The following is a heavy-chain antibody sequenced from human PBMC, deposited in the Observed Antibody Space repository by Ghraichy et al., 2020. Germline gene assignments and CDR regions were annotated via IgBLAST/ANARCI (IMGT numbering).Heavy chain of an antibody. J-gene: IGHJ4*02. CDR2: INHSGST. CDR3: ARHGGSYLY. CDR1: GGSFSGYY. V-gene: IGHV4-34*01. D-gene: IGHD1-26*01. Sequence: SETLSLTCAVYGGSFSGYYWSWIRQPPGKGLEWIGEINHSGSTNYNPSLKSRVTISVDTSKNQFSLKLSSVTAADTAVYYCARHGGSYLYWGQGTLVTVSS.